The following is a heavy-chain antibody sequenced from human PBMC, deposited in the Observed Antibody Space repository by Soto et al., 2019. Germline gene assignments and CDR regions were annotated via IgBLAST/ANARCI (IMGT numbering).Heavy chain of an antibody. V-gene: IGHV1-2*02. CDR1: GYTFTGDY. D-gene: IGHD2-8*01. CDR3: ARDSCTNCVCYFSYY. J-gene: IGHJ4*02. CDR2: INPNSGGT. Sequence: ASVNVSGKASGYTFTGDYMHWVRQAPGQGLEWIGWINPNSGGTNYAQKFQGRVTMTRDTSISTAYMELSRLRSDDTAVYYCARDSCTNCVCYFSYYWGQGTLVIVSS.